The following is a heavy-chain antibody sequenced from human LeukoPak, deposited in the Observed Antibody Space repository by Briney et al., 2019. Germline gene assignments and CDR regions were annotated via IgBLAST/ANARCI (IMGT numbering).Heavy chain of an antibody. V-gene: IGHV4-4*02. CDR1: GGSISSSNW. Sequence: SGTPSLTCAVSGGSISSSNWWSGVRPPPGKGLEWIGEIYHSGSTNYNPSLKSRVTISVDNSKNQFTLKLTSVYDADTAVYYCVSRYCSGGSCSRVVDYWGQGTLVTVSS. CDR2: IYHSGST. CDR3: VSRYCSGGSCSRVVDY. D-gene: IGHD2-15*01. J-gene: IGHJ4*02.